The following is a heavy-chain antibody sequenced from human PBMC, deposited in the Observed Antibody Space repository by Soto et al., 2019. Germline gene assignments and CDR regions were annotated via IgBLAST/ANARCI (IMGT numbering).Heavy chain of an antibody. V-gene: IGHV3-7*03. CDR3: ARGGAVAGTSAADY. CDR2: IKQDGLEK. J-gene: IGHJ4*02. Sequence: EVQLVESGGGVVQPGGSLRLSCAASGFTFSSDWMSWVRQAPGKGLEWVANIKQDGLEKYYVASVQGRFTIARDNAKRSLFLEMNSLSAEDPAVYYCARGGAVAGTSAADYWGQGTLVIVSS. CDR1: GFTFSSDW. D-gene: IGHD6-19*01.